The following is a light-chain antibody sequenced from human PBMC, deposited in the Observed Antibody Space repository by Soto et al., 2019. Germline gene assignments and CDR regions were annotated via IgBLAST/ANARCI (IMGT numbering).Light chain of an antibody. CDR3: QSYDSSLSASV. Sequence: QAVVTQPPSVPGAPGQRVTISCTGSSSNIGSLYDVHWYQQLPGTAPKLLIYDNSNRPSGVPDRFSGSKSGTSASLAITGLQAEDEADYYCQSYDSSLSASVFGGGTQLTVL. J-gene: IGLJ2*01. V-gene: IGLV1-40*01. CDR2: DNS. CDR1: SSNIGSLYD.